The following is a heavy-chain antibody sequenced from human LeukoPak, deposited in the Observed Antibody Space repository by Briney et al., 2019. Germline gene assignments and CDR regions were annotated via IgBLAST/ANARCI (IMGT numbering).Heavy chain of an antibody. CDR1: SISTNGYY. CDR2: IHYTGST. Sequence: PSETLSLTCTVDSISTNGYYWGWIRQPPGKGLEWIGSIHYTGSTYYNPSLESRVTVSVDTSKNQFSLKLSSVTAADTAVYYCARTTEGYAGGPGYSYYYYMDVWGKGTTVTISS. V-gene: IGHV4-39*01. J-gene: IGHJ6*03. CDR3: ARTTEGYAGGPGYSYYYYMDV. D-gene: IGHD5-12*01.